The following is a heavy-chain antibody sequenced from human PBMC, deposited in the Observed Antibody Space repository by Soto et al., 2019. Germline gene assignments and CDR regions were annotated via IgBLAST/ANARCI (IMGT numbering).Heavy chain of an antibody. CDR2: IYYSGST. V-gene: IGHV4-59*08. Sequence: SETLSLTCTVSGGSISSYYWSWIRQPPGKGLEWIGYIYYSGSTNYNPSLKSRVTISVDTSKNQFSLKLSSVTAADTAVYYCARMGKGNWFDPGGKGTAVIVS. D-gene: IGHD7-27*01. CDR1: GGSISSYY. J-gene: IGHJ5*02. CDR3: ARMGKGNWFDP.